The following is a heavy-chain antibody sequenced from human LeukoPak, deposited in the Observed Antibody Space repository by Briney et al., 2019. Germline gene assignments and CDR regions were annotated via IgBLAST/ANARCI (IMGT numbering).Heavy chain of an antibody. Sequence: GGSLRLSCAASGITFSSYSMNWVRQAPGKGLEWVSCISSSSSYIYYADSVKGRFTISRDNAKNSLYLQMNSLRAEDTAVYYCARGLNWNYGWFDPWGQGTLVTVSS. CDR2: ISSSSSYI. D-gene: IGHD1-7*01. CDR3: ARGLNWNYGWFDP. J-gene: IGHJ5*02. CDR1: GITFSSYS. V-gene: IGHV3-21*01.